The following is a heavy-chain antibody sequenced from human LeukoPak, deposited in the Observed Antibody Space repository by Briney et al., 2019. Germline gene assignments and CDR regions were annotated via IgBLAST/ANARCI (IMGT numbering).Heavy chain of an antibody. CDR2: INHSGST. Sequence: SETLSLTCAVYGGSFSGYYWSWIRQPPGKGLEWIGEINHSGSTNYNPSLKSRVTISVDTSKNQFSLKLSSVTAADTAVYYCASHDYGGNPRGDYWGQGTLVTVSS. J-gene: IGHJ4*02. D-gene: IGHD4-23*01. CDR3: ASHDYGGNPRGDY. CDR1: GGSFSGYY. V-gene: IGHV4-34*01.